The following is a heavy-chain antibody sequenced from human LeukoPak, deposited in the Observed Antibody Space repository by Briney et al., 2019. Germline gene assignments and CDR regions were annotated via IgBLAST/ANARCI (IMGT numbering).Heavy chain of an antibody. CDR1: GGSISSGDYY. CDR2: INHSGST. Sequence: PSQTLSLTCTVSGGSISSGDYYWSWIRQPPGKGLEWIGEINHSGSTNYNPSLKSRVTISVDTSKNQFSLKLSSVTAADTAVYYCARGDKYQLLDYWGQGTLVTVSS. V-gene: IGHV4-30-4*08. CDR3: ARGDKYQLLDY. J-gene: IGHJ4*02. D-gene: IGHD2-2*01.